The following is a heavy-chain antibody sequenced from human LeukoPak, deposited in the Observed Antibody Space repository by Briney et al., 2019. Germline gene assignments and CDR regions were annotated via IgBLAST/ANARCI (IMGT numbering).Heavy chain of an antibody. CDR2: ISNDGGTT. Sequence: GGSLRLSCAASGFTFSSSAMHWVRQAPGKGLKWVAVISNDGGTTYYADSVKGRFIISRDNSKNTLYLQMNSLRAEDTAVYYCAKIRITSGYYEPFDYWGQGTLVIVSS. J-gene: IGHJ4*02. V-gene: IGHV3-30-3*02. D-gene: IGHD5-12*01. CDR3: AKIRITSGYYEPFDY. CDR1: GFTFSSSA.